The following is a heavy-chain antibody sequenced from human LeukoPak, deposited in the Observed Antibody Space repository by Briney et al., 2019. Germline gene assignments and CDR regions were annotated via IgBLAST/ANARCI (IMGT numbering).Heavy chain of an antibody. J-gene: IGHJ4*02. V-gene: IGHV3-66*01. D-gene: IGHD3-3*01. CDR2: IYSGGST. Sequence: GGSLRLSCAASGFTVSSNYMSWVRQAPGKGLEWVSVIYSGGSTYYADSVKGRFTISRDNSKNTLYLQMNSLRAEDTAVYYCASMTIFGVVIIDYWGQGTLVTVSS. CDR1: GFTVSSNY. CDR3: ASMTIFGVVIIDY.